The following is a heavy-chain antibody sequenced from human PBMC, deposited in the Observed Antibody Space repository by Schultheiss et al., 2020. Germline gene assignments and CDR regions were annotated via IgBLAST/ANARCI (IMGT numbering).Heavy chain of an antibody. D-gene: IGHD3-10*01. V-gene: IGHV3-33*01. CDR2: IWYDGSNK. Sequence: GGSLRLSCAASGFTFSSYGMHWVRQAPGKGLEWVAVIWYDGSNKYYADSVKGRFTISRDNSKNTLYLQMNSLRAEDTAVYYCARCWMVQGVILDYYYYYGMDVWGKGTTVNVYS. CDR3: ARCWMVQGVILDYYYYYGMDV. J-gene: IGHJ6*04. CDR1: GFTFSSYG.